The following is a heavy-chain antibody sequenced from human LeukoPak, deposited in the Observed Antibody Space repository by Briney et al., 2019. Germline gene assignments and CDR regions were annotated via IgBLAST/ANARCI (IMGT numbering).Heavy chain of an antibody. J-gene: IGHJ6*03. CDR3: ARDGSHGYSSSFYYYYYMDV. CDR1: GGSISSGSYY. CDR2: IYTSGST. D-gene: IGHD6-13*01. V-gene: IGHV4-61*02. Sequence: PSETLSLTCTVSGGSISSGSYYWSWIRQPAGKGLEWIGRIYTSGSTNYNPSLKSRVTISVDTSNNQLSLKLSSVTAADTAVYYCARDGSHGYSSSFYYYYYMDVWGKGTTVTVSS.